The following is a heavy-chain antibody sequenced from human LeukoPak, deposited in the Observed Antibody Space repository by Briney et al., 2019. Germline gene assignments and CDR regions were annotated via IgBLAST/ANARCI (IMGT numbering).Heavy chain of an antibody. CDR2: IFYSGSA. J-gene: IGHJ4*02. CDR3: ARDDGTSWYQYFDS. Sequence: SQTLSLTCTVSGASIASGDYYWSWIRQPPGKPLEWIGYIFYSGSAFHNPSLKSRTNISFDTAKNHISLRLSSVTAADTAVYYCARDDGTSWYQYFDSWGQGIRVTVSS. D-gene: IGHD6-13*01. V-gene: IGHV4-30-4*08. CDR1: GASIASGDYY.